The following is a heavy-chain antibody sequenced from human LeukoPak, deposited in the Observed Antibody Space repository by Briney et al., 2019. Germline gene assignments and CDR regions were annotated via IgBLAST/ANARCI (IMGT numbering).Heavy chain of an antibody. D-gene: IGHD6-19*01. J-gene: IGHJ6*02. V-gene: IGHV3-9*01. CDR1: GFTFDDYA. CDR3: AAGTEYGMDV. CDR2: ISWNSGSI. Sequence: GGSLRLSCAASGFTFDDYAMHGVGQAPGKGLEWVSGISWNSGSIGYADSVKGRFTISRDNAKNSLYLQMNSLRAEDTALYYCAAGTEYGMDVWGQGTTVTVSS.